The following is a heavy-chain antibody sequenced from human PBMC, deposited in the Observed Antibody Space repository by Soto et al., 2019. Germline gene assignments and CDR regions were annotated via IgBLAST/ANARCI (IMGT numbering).Heavy chain of an antibody. CDR2: IYWDDDK. CDR3: AHRGGGIVDWYFDL. V-gene: IGHV2-5*02. D-gene: IGHD1-26*01. CDR1: GFSLGTYGVG. J-gene: IGHJ2*01. Sequence: QITLNESGPTLVKPTQTLTLTCTFSGFSLGTYGVGVGWIRQPPGKALEWLALIYWDDDKRYSPSLKSRLTITKDTSKRQVFLTLTNMDPVDTATYYCAHRGGGIVDWYFDLWVRGTPVIVSS.